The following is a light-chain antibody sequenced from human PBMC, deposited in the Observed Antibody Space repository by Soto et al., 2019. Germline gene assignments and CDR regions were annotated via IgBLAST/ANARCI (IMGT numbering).Light chain of an antibody. CDR3: SSYTTTSTWV. V-gene: IGLV2-14*03. CDR2: DVI. J-gene: IGLJ3*02. CDR1: SSDVGGYNY. Sequence: QSALTQPASVSGSPGQSITISCTGSSSDVGGYNYVSWYQHHPHNAPKLIICDVINRPSGISNRFSGSKSGNTASLTISGLQAEDEADYYCSSYTTTSTWVFGGGTKVTVL.